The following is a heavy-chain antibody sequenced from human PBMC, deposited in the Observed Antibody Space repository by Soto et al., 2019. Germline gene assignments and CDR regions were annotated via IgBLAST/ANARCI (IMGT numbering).Heavy chain of an antibody. CDR2: IIPIFGTA. D-gene: IGHD1-1*01. V-gene: IGHV1-69*13. J-gene: IGHJ4*02. Sequence: SVKVSCKASGGTFSSYAISWVRQAPGQGLEWMGGIIPIFGTANYAQKFQGRVTITADESTSTVYMELSSLRSGDTAVYYCATRPGPNYYFDYWGQGTLVTVSS. CDR3: ATRPGPNYYFDY. CDR1: GGTFSSYA.